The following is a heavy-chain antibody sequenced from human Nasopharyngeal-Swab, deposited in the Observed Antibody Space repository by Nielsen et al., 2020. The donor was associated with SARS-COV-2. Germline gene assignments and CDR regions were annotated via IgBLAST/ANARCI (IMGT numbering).Heavy chain of an antibody. D-gene: IGHD2-15*01. J-gene: IGHJ3*02. CDR3: ARGDGIYCGGGNCYAVDPFEI. CDR2: IDTTGDT. Sequence: GGSLRLSCAASGFTFSSFEMHWVRQASGKGLEWVSAIDTTGDTYYPDSVKGRFTISRENAKNSLFLQINSLRVEDTAMYYCARGDGIYCGGGNCYAVDPFEIWGQGTTVTVSS. V-gene: IGHV3-13*01. CDR1: GFTFSSFE.